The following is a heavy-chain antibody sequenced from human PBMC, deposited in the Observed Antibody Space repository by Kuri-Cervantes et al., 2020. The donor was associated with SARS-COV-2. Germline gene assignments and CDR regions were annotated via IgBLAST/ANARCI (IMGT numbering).Heavy chain of an antibody. CDR2: INPNSGGT. CDR1: GYTFTGYY. D-gene: IGHD3-10*01. J-gene: IGHJ6*02. V-gene: IGHV1-2*04. CDR3: ARASVRGIIITYHSYGMDV. Sequence: SVKVSCKASGYTFTGYYMHWVRQAPGQGLEWMGWINPNSGGTNYAQKFQGWVTMTRDTSISAAHMELSRLRSDDTAVYYCARASVRGIIITYHSYGMDVWGQGTTVTVSS.